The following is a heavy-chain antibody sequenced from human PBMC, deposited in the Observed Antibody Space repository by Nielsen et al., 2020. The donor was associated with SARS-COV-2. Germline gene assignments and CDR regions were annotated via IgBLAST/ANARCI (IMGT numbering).Heavy chain of an antibody. CDR1: GYRFSSYA. J-gene: IGHJ4*02. D-gene: IGHD2-2*01. V-gene: IGHV1-46*01. CDR2: INPSGGTT. CDR3: ARAQLRSTWDFDS. Sequence: ASVKVSCKASGYRFSSYAMHWVRQAPGQGLEWMGIINPSGGTTIYAQKFQGRVTMTRDTSTSTVYMELTTLRSEDTATYYCARAQLRSTWDFDSWGQGTLVTVSS.